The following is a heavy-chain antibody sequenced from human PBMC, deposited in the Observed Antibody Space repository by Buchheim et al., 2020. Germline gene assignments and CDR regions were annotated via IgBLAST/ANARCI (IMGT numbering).Heavy chain of an antibody. CDR1: GFTFTSYL. J-gene: IGHJ4*02. Sequence: EVGLLESGGSLAQPGGSLILYCAASGFTFTSYLMLWVRVGPGKGLECVSTINGRGDNTYYADSVTGRFIISRDTSRNTIYLRMDSLRVEDTAIYYCAKVGSSAYFFESWGRGTL. V-gene: IGHV3-23*01. CDR3: AKVGSSAYFFES. CDR2: INGRGDNT.